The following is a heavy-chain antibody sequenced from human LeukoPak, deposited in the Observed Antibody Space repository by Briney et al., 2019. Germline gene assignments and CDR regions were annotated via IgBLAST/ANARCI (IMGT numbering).Heavy chain of an antibody. CDR3: ARVGEDYYESSGYYDC. V-gene: IGHV3-11*04. D-gene: IGHD3-22*01. CDR1: GFTFSDYY. CDR2: ISSSGSTI. Sequence: GGSLRLSCAASGFTFSDYYMRGLREAPGKGVEGGSYISSSGSTIYYADSVKGRFTISRDNAKNSLYLQMNSLRGEDTAVYYCARVGEDYYESSGYYDCWGQGTLVTVSS. J-gene: IGHJ4*02.